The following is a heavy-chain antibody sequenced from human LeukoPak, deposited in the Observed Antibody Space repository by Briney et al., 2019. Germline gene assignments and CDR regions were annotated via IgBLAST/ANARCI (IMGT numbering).Heavy chain of an antibody. Sequence: GGSLRLSCAASGFTFSSYSMNWVRQAPGKGLEWVSSISSSSSYIYYADSVRGRFTISRDNAKNSLYLQMNSLRAEDTAVYYCARDDRLDATYWGQGTLVTVSS. V-gene: IGHV3-21*01. CDR2: ISSSSSYI. D-gene: IGHD3-22*01. CDR3: ARDDRLDATY. CDR1: GFTFSSYS. J-gene: IGHJ4*02.